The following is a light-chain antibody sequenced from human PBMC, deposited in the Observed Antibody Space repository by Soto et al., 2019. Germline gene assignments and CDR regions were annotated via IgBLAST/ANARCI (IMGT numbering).Light chain of an antibody. V-gene: IGLV2-8*01. Sequence: QSALTQPPSASGSPGQSVTISCTGTSSDIGAYNHVSWYQQHPGKAPRFIIYEVSQRPSGVPDRFSGSKSGNTASLTVSGLQADDEADYYCSSYAGSNGPVIFGGGTKLNVL. CDR3: SSYAGSNGPVI. J-gene: IGLJ2*01. CDR2: EVS. CDR1: SSDIGAYNH.